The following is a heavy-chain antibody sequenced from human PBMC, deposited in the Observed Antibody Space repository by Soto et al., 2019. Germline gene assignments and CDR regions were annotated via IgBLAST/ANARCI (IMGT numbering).Heavy chain of an antibody. Sequence: SVKVSCKASGGTFSSYAISWVRQAPGQGLEWMGGIIPIFGTANYAQKFQGRVTITADESTSTAYMELSSLRSEDTAVYYCARTPSVNYAYGAFDIWGQGTMVTVPS. J-gene: IGHJ3*02. D-gene: IGHD3-16*01. CDR3: ARTPSVNYAYGAFDI. CDR1: GGTFSSYA. CDR2: IIPIFGTA. V-gene: IGHV1-69*13.